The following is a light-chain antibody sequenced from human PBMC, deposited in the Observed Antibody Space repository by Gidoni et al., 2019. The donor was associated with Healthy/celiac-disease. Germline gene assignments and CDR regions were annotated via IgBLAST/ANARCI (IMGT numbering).Light chain of an antibody. CDR3: QQYYSQRT. Sequence: DIVMTQSPDSLAVSLGERATINCKSSQSVLYSSNNKNYLAWYQQKPGQPPKLLIYWASTRESGVPDRFSGSGSGTDFTLTISSLQAEDVAVYYCQQYYSQRTFGPGTKVDIK. J-gene: IGKJ3*01. CDR2: WAS. CDR1: QSVLYSSNNKNY. V-gene: IGKV4-1*01.